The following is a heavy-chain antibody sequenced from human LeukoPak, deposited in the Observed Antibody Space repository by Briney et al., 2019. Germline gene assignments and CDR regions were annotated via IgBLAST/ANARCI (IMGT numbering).Heavy chain of an antibody. V-gene: IGHV3-23*01. D-gene: IGHD5-12*01. Sequence: GGSLRLSCAASGFTLSGYGMSWVRQAPGKGLEWVSAISGSGGSTYYADSVKGRFTISRDNSKNTLYLQMNSLRAEDTAVYYCAKSHRGYAPRRTYYYYMDVWGKGTTVTVSS. CDR3: AKSHRGYAPRRTYYYYMDV. CDR2: ISGSGGST. J-gene: IGHJ6*03. CDR1: GFTLSGYG.